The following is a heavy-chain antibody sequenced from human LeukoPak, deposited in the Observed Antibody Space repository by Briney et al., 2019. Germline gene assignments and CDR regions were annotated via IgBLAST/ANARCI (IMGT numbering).Heavy chain of an antibody. CDR1: GFTFTTYW. V-gene: IGHV3-7*01. Sequence: GGSLRLSCAASGFTFTTYWMTWVRQAPGKGLEWVANINQDGTEKYYVDSVKGRFTISRDNPKNSLYLQMNSLRVEDTAVYYCARDDGYNCFDYWGQGTLVTVSS. CDR3: ARDDGYNCFDY. CDR2: INQDGTEK. J-gene: IGHJ4*02. D-gene: IGHD5-24*01.